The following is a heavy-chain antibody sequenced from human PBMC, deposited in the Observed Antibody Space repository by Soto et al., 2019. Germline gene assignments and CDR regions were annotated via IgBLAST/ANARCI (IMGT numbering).Heavy chain of an antibody. D-gene: IGHD6-13*01. V-gene: IGHV4-31*03. CDR3: ARGPPSYSSSWYTHFDY. CDR2: IYYSGST. CDR1: GGSISSGVYY. J-gene: IGHJ4*02. Sequence: PSETLSLTCTVSGGSISSGVYYWSWIRQHPGKGLEWIGYIYYSGSTYYNPSLKSRVTISVDTSKNQFSLKLSSVTAADTAVYYCARGPPSYSSSWYTHFDYWGQGTLVTVSS.